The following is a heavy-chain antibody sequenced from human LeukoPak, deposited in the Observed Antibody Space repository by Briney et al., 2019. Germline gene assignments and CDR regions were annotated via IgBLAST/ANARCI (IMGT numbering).Heavy chain of an antibody. D-gene: IGHD3-10*01. Sequence: GGSLRLSCAASGFTFNNNAMSWVRQAPGKGLEWVSGISGSGGSAYYADSVKGRFTISRGISKDTLYLEMNSLRAEDTAVYYCAKVAGSGSYYNGFDSWGQGTLVTVSS. CDR3: AKVAGSGSYYNGFDS. CDR1: GFTFNNNA. CDR2: ISGSGGSA. V-gene: IGHV3-23*01. J-gene: IGHJ4*02.